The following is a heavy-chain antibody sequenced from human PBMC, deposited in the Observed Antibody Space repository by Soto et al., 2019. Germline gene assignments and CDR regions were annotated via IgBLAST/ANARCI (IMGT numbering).Heavy chain of an antibody. J-gene: IGHJ4*02. V-gene: IGHV4-4*02. CDR1: GGSISSNNW. CDR3: AKLDGCGY. CDR2: IYHDGNT. D-gene: IGHD1-1*01. Sequence: QVQLQESGPGLVTPSGTLSLTCAVSGGSISSNNWWSWVRQPPGKGLEWIGEIYHDGNTHYNPSLKSRVTISVNKSKNHFALILSSLTAADTAVYYCAKLDGCGYWGQGTLVTVSS.